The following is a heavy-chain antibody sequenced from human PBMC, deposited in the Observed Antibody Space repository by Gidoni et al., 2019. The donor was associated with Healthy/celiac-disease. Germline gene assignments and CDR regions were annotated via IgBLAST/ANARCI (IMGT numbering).Heavy chain of an antibody. V-gene: IGHV3-21*01. CDR2: ISSSSSYI. CDR1: GFTFSSYS. Sequence: EVQLVESGGGLVKPGGSRRLSCAASGFTFSSYSMNWVRQAPGKGLEWVSSISSSSSYIYYADSVKGRFTISRDNAKNSLYLQMNSLRAEDTAVYYCAREWELLIDYWGQGTLVTVSS. CDR3: AREWELLIDY. J-gene: IGHJ4*02. D-gene: IGHD1-26*01.